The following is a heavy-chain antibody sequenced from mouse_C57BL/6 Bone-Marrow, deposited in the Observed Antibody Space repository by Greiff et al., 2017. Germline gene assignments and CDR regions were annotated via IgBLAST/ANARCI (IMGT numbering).Heavy chain of an antibody. CDR2: IDPSDSYT. V-gene: IGHV1-69*01. CDR1: GYTFTSYW. CDR3: AREVYYGYFFDY. D-gene: IGHD2-2*01. J-gene: IGHJ2*01. Sequence: QVQLQQPGAELVMPGASVKLSCKASGYTFTSYWMHWVKQRPGQGLEWIGEIDPSDSYTNYNQKFKGKSTLTVDKSSSTAYMQLSSLTSEDSAVYYCAREVYYGYFFDYWGQGTTRTVSS.